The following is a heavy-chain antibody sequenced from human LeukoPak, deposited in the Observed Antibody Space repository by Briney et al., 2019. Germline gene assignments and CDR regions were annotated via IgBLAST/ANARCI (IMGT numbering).Heavy chain of an antibody. Sequence: GESLQISCKGSGSSFTSYWIGWVRQLPGKGLEWMGIIYPGDSDTRYSPSFQGQVTISADKSISTAYLQWSSLKASDTAMYYCARLPNYDSSGYYPLPNFDYWGQGTLVTVSS. CDR3: ARLPNYDSSGYYPLPNFDY. CDR2: IYPGDSDT. CDR1: GSSFTSYW. J-gene: IGHJ4*02. V-gene: IGHV5-51*01. D-gene: IGHD3-22*01.